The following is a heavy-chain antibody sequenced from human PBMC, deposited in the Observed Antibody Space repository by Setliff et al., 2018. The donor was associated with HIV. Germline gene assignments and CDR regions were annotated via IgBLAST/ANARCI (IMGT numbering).Heavy chain of an antibody. D-gene: IGHD1-26*01. V-gene: IGHV1-18*01. CDR2: ISPYNNNT. Sequence: ASVKVSCKASGYTFTSYHISWVRQAPGQGLEWMGWISPYNNNTNYAQKLQGRVTMTTDTSTSTAYMELRSLRSDDTAVYYCAREVRYSGSYDYWGQGTLVTVSS. CDR3: AREVRYSGSYDY. J-gene: IGHJ4*02. CDR1: GYTFTSYH.